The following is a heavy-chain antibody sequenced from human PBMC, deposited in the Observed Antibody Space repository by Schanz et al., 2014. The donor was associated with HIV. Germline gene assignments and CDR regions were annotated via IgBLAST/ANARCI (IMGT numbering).Heavy chain of an antibody. CDR3: ARDWRPNYDFWSGSIGVIGMDV. D-gene: IGHD3-3*01. V-gene: IGHV3-33*01. J-gene: IGHJ6*02. Sequence: QVQLVESGGGVVQPGRSLRLSCAASGFTFSSYGMYWVRQAPGKGLEWVAVIWHDGSKKHNADSVKGRFTISRDNSKNTLYLQMNSLRAEDTAVYYCARDWRPNYDFWSGSIGVIGMDVWGQGTTVTVSS. CDR1: GFTFSSYG. CDR2: IWHDGSKK.